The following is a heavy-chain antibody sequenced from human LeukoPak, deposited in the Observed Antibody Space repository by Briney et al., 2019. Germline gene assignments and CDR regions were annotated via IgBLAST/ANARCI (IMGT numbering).Heavy chain of an antibody. Sequence: GGSLRLSCAASGFTFSSYWMHWVRQAPGKGLVWVSRISVDGSSTTYADSVKGRFTISRDNAKNTLYLQMNSLRAEDTAVYYCAREGMTYYYDSSGYYRYWGQGTLVTVSS. CDR3: AREGMTYYYDSSGYYRY. CDR2: ISVDGSST. V-gene: IGHV3-74*01. J-gene: IGHJ4*02. D-gene: IGHD3-22*01. CDR1: GFTFSSYW.